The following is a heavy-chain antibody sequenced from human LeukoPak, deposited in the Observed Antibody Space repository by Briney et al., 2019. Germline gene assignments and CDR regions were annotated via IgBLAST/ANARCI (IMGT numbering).Heavy chain of an antibody. CDR2: IWYDGSNK. Sequence: PGGSLRLPCAASGFTFSSYGMHWVRQAPGKGLEWVAVIWYDGSNKYYADSVKGRFTISRDNSKNTLYLQMNSLRAEDTAVYYCAKDRGIAVAGIYDYWGQGTLVTVSS. V-gene: IGHV3-33*06. D-gene: IGHD6-19*01. J-gene: IGHJ4*02. CDR1: GFTFSSYG. CDR3: AKDRGIAVAGIYDY.